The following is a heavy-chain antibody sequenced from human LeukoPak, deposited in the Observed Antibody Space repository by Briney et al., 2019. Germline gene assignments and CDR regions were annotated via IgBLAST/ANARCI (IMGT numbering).Heavy chain of an antibody. V-gene: IGHV4-30-2*01. J-gene: IGHJ4*02. D-gene: IGHD3-3*01. CDR1: GGSISSGGYS. CDR2: IYHSGST. CDR3: ARDRSGYYFDY. Sequence: PSETPSLTCAVSGGSISSGGYSWSWIRQPPGKGLEWIGYIYHSGSTYYNPSLKSRVTISVDRSKNQFSLKLSSVTAADTAVYYCARDRSGYYFDYWGQGTLVTVSS.